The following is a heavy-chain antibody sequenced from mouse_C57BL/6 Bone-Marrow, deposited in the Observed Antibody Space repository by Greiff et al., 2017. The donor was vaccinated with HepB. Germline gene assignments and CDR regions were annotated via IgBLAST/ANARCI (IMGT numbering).Heavy chain of an antibody. V-gene: IGHV3-6*01. CDR3: AREDALYAMDY. CDR1: GYSITSGYY. J-gene: IGHJ4*01. CDR2: ISYDGSN. Sequence: DVKLQESGPGLVKPSQSLSLTCSVTGYSITSGYYWNWIRQFPGNKLEWMGYISYDGSNNYNPSLKNRISITRDTSKNQFFLKLNSVTTEDTATYYCAREDALYAMDYWGQGTSVTVSS.